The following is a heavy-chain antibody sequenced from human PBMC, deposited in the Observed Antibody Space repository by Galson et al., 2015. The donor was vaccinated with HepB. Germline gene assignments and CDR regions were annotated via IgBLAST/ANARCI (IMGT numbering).Heavy chain of an antibody. CDR2: IKSKTDGGTT. CDR1: GFTFSNAW. Sequence: SLRLSCAASGFTFSNAWMNWVRQAPGKGLEWVGRIKSKTDGGTTDYAAPVKGRFTISRDDSKNTLYLQMNSLKTEDTAVYYCTTEGVWSGYYPYFDYWGQGTLVTVSS. D-gene: IGHD3-3*01. J-gene: IGHJ4*02. V-gene: IGHV3-15*07. CDR3: TTEGVWSGYYPYFDY.